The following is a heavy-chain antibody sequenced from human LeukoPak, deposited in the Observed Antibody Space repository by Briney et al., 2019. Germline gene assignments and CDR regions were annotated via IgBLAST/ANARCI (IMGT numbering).Heavy chain of an antibody. Sequence: PSETLSLTCTVSGGSISSGGYYWSWIRQHPGKGLEWIGYIYYSGSTYYNPSLKSRVTISVDTSKNQFSLKLSSVTAADTAVYYCARARHGSGSYYEDYWGQGTLVTVSS. CDR1: GGSISSGGYY. J-gene: IGHJ4*02. V-gene: IGHV4-31*03. D-gene: IGHD3-10*01. CDR2: IYYSGST. CDR3: ARARHGSGSYYEDY.